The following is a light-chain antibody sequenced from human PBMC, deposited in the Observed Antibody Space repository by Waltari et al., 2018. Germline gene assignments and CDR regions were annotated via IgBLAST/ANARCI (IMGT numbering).Light chain of an antibody. Sequence: QSALTQPRSVSGSPGQSVTISCPGTSSDFGGYNYVSWYQQHPGKAPKLMIYDVSKRPSGVPDRFSGSKSGNTASLTISGLQAEDEADYYCCSYAGSYVVFGGGTKLTVL. V-gene: IGLV2-11*01. CDR1: SSDFGGYNY. CDR3: CSYAGSYVV. J-gene: IGLJ2*01. CDR2: DVS.